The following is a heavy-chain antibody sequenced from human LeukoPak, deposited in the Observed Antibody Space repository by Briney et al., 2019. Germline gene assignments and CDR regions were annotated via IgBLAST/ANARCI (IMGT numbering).Heavy chain of an antibody. CDR1: GFTFSSYW. V-gene: IGHV3-74*01. J-gene: IGHJ4*02. CDR3: ARDAYYDFWSGYPRYFDY. Sequence: GGSLRLSCAASGFTFSSYWMHWVRQAPGKGLVWVSRINSDGSSTSYADSVKGRFTISRDNAKNTLYLQMNSLRAEDTAVYYCARDAYYDFWSGYPRYFDYWGQGTLVTVSS. CDR2: INSDGSST. D-gene: IGHD3-3*01.